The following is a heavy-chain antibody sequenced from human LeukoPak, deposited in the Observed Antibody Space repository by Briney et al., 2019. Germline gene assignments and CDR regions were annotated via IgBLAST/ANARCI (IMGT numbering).Heavy chain of an antibody. J-gene: IGHJ4*02. CDR3: AKRDSSGSYYFDY. D-gene: IGHD3-22*01. V-gene: IGHV3-23*01. Sequence: GGSLRLSCAASGFTFRSYAMSWVRQAPGKGLEWVSTINSYGAYTYYADSVRGRFTISRDNSKNTLYLQMNSLRAEDTAVFYCAKRDSSGSYYFDYWGQGTLVTVSS. CDR2: INSYGAYT. CDR1: GFTFRSYA.